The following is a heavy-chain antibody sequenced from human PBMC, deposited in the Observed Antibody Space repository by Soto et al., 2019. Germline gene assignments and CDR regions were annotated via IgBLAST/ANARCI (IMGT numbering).Heavy chain of an antibody. J-gene: IGHJ4*02. D-gene: IGHD3-22*01. Sequence: RLSCAASGFTFSTYTMNWVRQAPGKGLEWVSSITGSSSYIYYADSVKGRFTISRDNAKNSLYLQMNSLRAKDTAVYYCARDPASRTSGFYYYFDYWGQGTPVTVSS. CDR2: ITGSSSYI. CDR3: ARDPASRTSGFYYYFDY. CDR1: GFTFSTYT. V-gene: IGHV3-21*01.